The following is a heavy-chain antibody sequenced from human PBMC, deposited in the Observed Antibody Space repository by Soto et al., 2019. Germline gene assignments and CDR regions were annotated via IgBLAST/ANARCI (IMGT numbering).Heavy chain of an antibody. CDR3: ARSGIPPNWFDP. Sequence: QMQLVESGGGLVKPGGSLRLSCAASGFTFSNFYMSWIRQAPGKGLEWISYISSAGDYTYYADSVKGRFTVSRDNAKNSLHLQMGSLRAEDTAVYYCARSGIPPNWFDPWGQGTLVTVSS. D-gene: IGHD2-21*01. J-gene: IGHJ5*02. CDR1: GFTFSNFY. V-gene: IGHV3-11*05. CDR2: ISSAGDYT.